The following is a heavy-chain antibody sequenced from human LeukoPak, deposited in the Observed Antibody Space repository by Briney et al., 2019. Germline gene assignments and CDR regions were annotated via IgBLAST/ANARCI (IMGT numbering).Heavy chain of an antibody. V-gene: IGHV4-30-4*08. CDR3: ARDFAEGDYGKFDY. Sequence: SETLSLTCTVSGGSISSDDYSRSWIRQPPGKGLEWIGHIFYSGSTHYNPSLRSRLTISVDTSKNQFSLKLSSVTAADTAVYYCARDFAEGDYGKFDYWGQGTLVTVSS. CDR2: IFYSGST. CDR1: GGSISSDDYS. D-gene: IGHD4/OR15-4a*01. J-gene: IGHJ4*02.